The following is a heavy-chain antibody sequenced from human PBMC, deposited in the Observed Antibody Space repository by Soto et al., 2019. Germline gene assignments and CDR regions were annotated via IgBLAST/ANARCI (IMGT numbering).Heavy chain of an antibody. CDR2: ISGSGNYT. D-gene: IGHD4-4*01. J-gene: IGHJ4*02. CDR3: AREGINNYNEYYFDS. CDR1: GFTFSSYC. V-gene: IGHV3-21*01. Sequence: GGSMRLSCAASGFTFSSYCMNWARQAPGKGLEWVFSISGSGNYTHYADFLRGRFTISRDNAKTSLYLQMNSLRAEDTAVYYCAREGINNYNEYYFDSWGQGTVVTVSS.